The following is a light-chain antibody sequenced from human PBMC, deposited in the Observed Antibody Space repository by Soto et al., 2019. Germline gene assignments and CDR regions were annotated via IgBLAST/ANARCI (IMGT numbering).Light chain of an antibody. CDR1: QTVTSSY. Sequence: EIVLTQSPGTLSLSPGERATLSCRASQTVTSSYLAWYQQKPGQAPTLLVFGGSSRATGISDRFRGVGSGTSFTLTISRLEPEDSAVYYCQQYGSSPLTFGGGTKVEI. CDR3: QQYGSSPLT. V-gene: IGKV3-20*01. J-gene: IGKJ4*01. CDR2: GGS.